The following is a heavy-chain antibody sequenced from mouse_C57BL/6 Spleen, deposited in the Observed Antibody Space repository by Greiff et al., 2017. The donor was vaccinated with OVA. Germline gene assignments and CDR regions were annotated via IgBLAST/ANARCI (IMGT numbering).Heavy chain of an antibody. Sequence: SGPELVKPGASVKISCKASGYAFSSSWMNWVKQRPGKGLEWIGRIYPGDGDTTYNGKFTGKATLTADQSSSTAYMQLRILTSEDSAVYFGARGGSSGYEAYWGQGTLVTVSA. CDR1: GYAFSSSW. V-gene: IGHV1-82*01. CDR3: ARGGSSGYEAY. D-gene: IGHD3-2*02. J-gene: IGHJ3*01. CDR2: IYPGDGDT.